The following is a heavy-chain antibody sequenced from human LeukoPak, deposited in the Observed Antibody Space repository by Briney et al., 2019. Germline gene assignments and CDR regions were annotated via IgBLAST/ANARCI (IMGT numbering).Heavy chain of an antibody. Sequence: GRSLRLSCAASGFTFDDYAMHWVRQAPGKGLEWVSGISWNSGSIGYADSVKGRFTISRDNAKNSLYLQMNSLRAEDTALYYCAKPWATVTTPGAFDIWGQGTMVTVSS. CDR2: ISWNSGSI. CDR1: GFTFDDYA. J-gene: IGHJ3*02. V-gene: IGHV3-9*01. D-gene: IGHD4-17*01. CDR3: AKPWATVTTPGAFDI.